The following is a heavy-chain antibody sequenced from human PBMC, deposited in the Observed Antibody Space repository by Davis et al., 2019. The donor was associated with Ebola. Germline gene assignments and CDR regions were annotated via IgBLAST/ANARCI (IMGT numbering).Heavy chain of an antibody. CDR3: TKAAGYDFVLDS. V-gene: IGHV3-49*02. J-gene: IGHJ5*01. Sequence: GESLKISCAASGFIFRDHYMDWVRQAPGKGLEWVGFIRSRAHDATPQYAASVKDRFIISRDDSRGIVYLQMYSLKSEDTAVYYCTKAAGYDFVLDSWGHGTLVIVSS. CDR1: GFIFRDHY. CDR2: IRSRAHDATP. D-gene: IGHD5-12*01.